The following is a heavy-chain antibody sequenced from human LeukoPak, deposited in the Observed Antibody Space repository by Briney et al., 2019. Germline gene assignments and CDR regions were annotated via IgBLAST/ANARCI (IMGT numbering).Heavy chain of an antibody. D-gene: IGHD1-26*01. CDR1: GFTFSSYG. Sequence: GRSLRLSCAASGFTFSSYGMHWVRQAPGKGLEGVAVISYDGSNKYYADSVKGRFTISRDNSKNTLYLQMNSLRAEDTAVYYCAKDLGSYPILDYWGQGTLVTVSS. CDR2: ISYDGSNK. J-gene: IGHJ4*02. CDR3: AKDLGSYPILDY. V-gene: IGHV3-30*18.